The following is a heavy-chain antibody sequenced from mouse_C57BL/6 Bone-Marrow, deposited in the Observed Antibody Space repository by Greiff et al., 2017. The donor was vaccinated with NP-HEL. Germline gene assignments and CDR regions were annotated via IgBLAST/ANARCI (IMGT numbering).Heavy chain of an antibody. J-gene: IGHJ2*01. CDR3: ASLYGSSYEFDY. Sequence: DVKLQESGGGLVQPGGSLSLSCAASGFTFTDYYMSWVRQPPGKALEWLGFIRNKANGYTTEYSASVKGRFTISRDNSQSILYLQMNALRAEDSATYYCASLYGSSYEFDYWGQGTTLTVSS. CDR1: GFTFTDYY. V-gene: IGHV7-3*01. D-gene: IGHD1-1*01. CDR2: IRNKANGYTT.